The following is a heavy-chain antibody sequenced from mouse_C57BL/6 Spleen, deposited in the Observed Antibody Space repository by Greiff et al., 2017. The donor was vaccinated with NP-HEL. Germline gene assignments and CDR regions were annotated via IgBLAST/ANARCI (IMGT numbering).Heavy chain of an antibody. D-gene: IGHD1-1*01. J-gene: IGHJ4*01. Sequence: VQLQQSGAELAKPGASVKLSCKASGYTFTSYWMHWVKQRPGQGLEWIGYINPSSGYTKYNQKFKDKATLTADKSSSTAYMQLSSLTYEDSAVYYCARGMYDYGSSYDGYAMDYWGQGTSVTVSS. CDR2: INPSSGYT. CDR1: GYTFTSYW. CDR3: ARGMYDYGSSYDGYAMDY. V-gene: IGHV1-7*01.